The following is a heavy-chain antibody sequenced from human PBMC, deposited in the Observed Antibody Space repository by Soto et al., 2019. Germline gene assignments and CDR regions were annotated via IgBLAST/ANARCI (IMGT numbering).Heavy chain of an antibody. Sequence: QVQLVESGGGVVQPGRSLRLSCAASGFTFSSYGMHWVRQAPGKGLEWVAVIWYDGSNKYYADSVKGRFTISRDNSKNTLYLQMTSLRAEDTAVYYCARDTGAAAGLVNDAFDIWGQGTMVTVSS. V-gene: IGHV3-33*01. D-gene: IGHD6-13*01. CDR1: GFTFSSYG. J-gene: IGHJ3*02. CDR3: ARDTGAAAGLVNDAFDI. CDR2: IWYDGSNK.